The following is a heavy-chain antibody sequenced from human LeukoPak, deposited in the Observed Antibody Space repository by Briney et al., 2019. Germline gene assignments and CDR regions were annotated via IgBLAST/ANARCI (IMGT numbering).Heavy chain of an antibody. V-gene: IGHV4-59*01. CDR3: ARGANWFDP. Sequence: SETLSLTCTVSGASISTYYWSWIWQSPGKGLEWIGYISYSGSTNYNPSLKSRLTISVDTSKNKFSLKLNSVSATDTAVYYCARGANWFDPWGQGTLVTVSS. CDR1: GASISTYY. CDR2: ISYSGST. J-gene: IGHJ5*02.